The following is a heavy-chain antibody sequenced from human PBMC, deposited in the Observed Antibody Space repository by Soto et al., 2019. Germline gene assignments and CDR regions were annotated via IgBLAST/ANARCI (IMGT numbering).Heavy chain of an antibody. CDR3: ARDWVVVPAAMPGENAFDI. V-gene: IGHV1-69*04. CDR2: IIPILGIA. Sequence: SVKVSCKASGYTFTNYAMHWVRQAPGHGLEWMGRIIPILGIANYAQKFQGRVTITADKSTSTAYMELSSLRSEDTAVYYCARDWVVVPAAMPGENAFDIWGQGTMVTVS. D-gene: IGHD2-2*01. J-gene: IGHJ3*02. CDR1: GYTFTNYA.